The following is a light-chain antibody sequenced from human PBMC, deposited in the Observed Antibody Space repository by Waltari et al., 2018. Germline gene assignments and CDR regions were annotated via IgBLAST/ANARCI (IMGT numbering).Light chain of an antibody. CDR1: SPHTGAGYA. CDR2: GDN. J-gene: IGLJ2*01. CDR3: QSYDRSLSGSI. V-gene: IGLV1-40*01. Sequence: QSVLTQPPSVSGAPGQRVTLSRTGSSPHTGAGYAALWYQPPPGPGPKLHTRGDNNRPSGVPDRFSGSKSGTSASLAITGLQAEDEADYYCQSYDRSLSGSIFGGGTKLTVL.